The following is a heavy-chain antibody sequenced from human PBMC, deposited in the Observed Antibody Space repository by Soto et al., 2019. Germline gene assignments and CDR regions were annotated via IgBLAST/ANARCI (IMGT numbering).Heavy chain of an antibody. V-gene: IGHV3-21*01. J-gene: IGHJ6*04. CDR2: ISSSSNYI. Sequence: GGSLRLSCAASGFTFSSYSMNWVRQAPGKGLEWVSSISSSSNYIYYADSVRGRFTISRDDAKNSLYLQMNSLRAEDTAVYYCARSRSYDILTLMGVWGKGTTVTVSS. CDR1: GFTFSSYS. CDR3: ARSRSYDILTLMGV. D-gene: IGHD3-9*01.